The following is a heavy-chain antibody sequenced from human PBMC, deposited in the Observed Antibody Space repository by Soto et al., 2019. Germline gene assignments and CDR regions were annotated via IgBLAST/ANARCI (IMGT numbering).Heavy chain of an antibody. CDR2: INPKFGDT. D-gene: IGHD3-10*02. J-gene: IGHJ6*02. V-gene: IGHV1-2*02. Sequence: QVRLVQSGAEVKEPGDSVRVSCEASGYTFTAYHIHWVRHAPGQGLEWMGWINPKFGDTGYAQDFQGRVSMTSDMSISTVYMELSRLTSDDTAIYYCARNMDYYYGRGSGNGHGVWGQGTTVTVFS. CDR1: GYTFTAYH. CDR3: ARNMDYYYGRGSGNGHGV.